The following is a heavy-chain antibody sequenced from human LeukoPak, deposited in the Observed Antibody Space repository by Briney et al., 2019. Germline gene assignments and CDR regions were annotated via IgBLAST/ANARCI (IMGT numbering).Heavy chain of an antibody. CDR3: AKTSYSGTYDY. D-gene: IGHD1-26*01. CDR1: GFTFSSYA. J-gene: IGHJ4*02. V-gene: IGHV3-30*02. Sequence: GGSLRLSCAASGFTFSSYAMDWVRQTPGKGLEWVTFIQYDGSNKYYADSVEGRFTISRDNSKNTLYLQMHSLRAEDTAVYYCAKTSYSGTYDYWGQGTLVTVSS. CDR2: IQYDGSNK.